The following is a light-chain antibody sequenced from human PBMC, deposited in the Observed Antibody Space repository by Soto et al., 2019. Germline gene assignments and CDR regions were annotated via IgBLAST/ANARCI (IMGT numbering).Light chain of an antibody. V-gene: IGLV2-8*01. CDR3: SSYAGSNNFV. CDR1: SSDVGGYNY. CDR2: EVS. J-gene: IGLJ1*01. Sequence: QSVLTQPPSASGSPGQSVTISCTGTSSDVGGYNYVSWYQHHPGKAPKLIIYEVSKRPAGVPDRFSASKSGNTASLTVSGLQAEDEADYYCSSYAGSNNFVLGTGTKVAVL.